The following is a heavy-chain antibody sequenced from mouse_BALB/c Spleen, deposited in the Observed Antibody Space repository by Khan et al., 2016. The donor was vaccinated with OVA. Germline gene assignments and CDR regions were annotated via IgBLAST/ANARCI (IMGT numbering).Heavy chain of an antibody. CDR2: ISSGSSTI. V-gene: IGHV5-17*02. CDR3: ATYSNFYAMDY. D-gene: IGHD2-5*01. Sequence: EVQLQESGGGLVQPGGSRKLSCAASGFTFSSFGMHWVRQAPERGLEWVAYISSGSSTIYYADTMKGRFTISRDNPKNTLFLQMTSLRSEDTAMYYEATYSNFYAMDYWGQGTSVTVSS. CDR1: GFTFSSFG. J-gene: IGHJ4*01.